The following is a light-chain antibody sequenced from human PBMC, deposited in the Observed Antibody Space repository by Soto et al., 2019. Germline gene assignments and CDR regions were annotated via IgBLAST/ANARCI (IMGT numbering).Light chain of an antibody. V-gene: IGLV1-40*01. CDR3: QSHDTSLSGSRV. J-gene: IGLJ1*01. CDR2: GNN. CDR1: SSNIGAGYD. Sequence: QSVLKQPPSVSGAPGQRVTITCTGSSSNIGAGYDVHWYQQLPGTAPKLLIYGNNNRPSGVPDRFSGSKSGTSASLAITGLLPEDEADYYCQSHDTSLSGSRVFGNGTKVTVL.